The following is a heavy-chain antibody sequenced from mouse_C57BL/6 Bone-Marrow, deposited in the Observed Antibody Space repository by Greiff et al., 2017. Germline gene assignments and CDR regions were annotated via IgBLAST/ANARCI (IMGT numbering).Heavy chain of an antibody. J-gene: IGHJ3*01. CDR3: ARGAYYSNYVGFAY. V-gene: IGHV1-72*01. D-gene: IGHD2-5*01. Sequence: VQLQQPGAELVKPGASVKLSCKASGYTFTSYWMHWVKQRPGRGLEWIGRIDPNSGGTKYNEKFKSKATLTVDKPSSTAYMQLSSLTSEDSAVYYCARGAYYSNYVGFAYWGQGTLVTVSA. CDR1: GYTFTSYW. CDR2: IDPNSGGT.